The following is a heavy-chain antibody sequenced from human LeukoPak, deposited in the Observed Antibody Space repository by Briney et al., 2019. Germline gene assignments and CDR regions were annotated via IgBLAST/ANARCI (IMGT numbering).Heavy chain of an antibody. Sequence: ASVKVSCKASGYTFTSYDINWVRQATGQGLEWMGWMNPNSGNTGYAQKFQGRVTMTRNTSIGTAYMELSSLRSEDTAVYYCAKTIAAIALRYYYMDVWGKGTTVTVSS. CDR1: GYTFTSYD. V-gene: IGHV1-8*01. CDR2: MNPNSGNT. CDR3: AKTIAAIALRYYYMDV. J-gene: IGHJ6*03. D-gene: IGHD6-13*01.